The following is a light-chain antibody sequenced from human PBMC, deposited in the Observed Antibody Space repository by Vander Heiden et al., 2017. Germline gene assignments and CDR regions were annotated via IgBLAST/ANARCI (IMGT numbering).Light chain of an antibody. J-gene: IGKJ2*01. CDR3: QQSDNTPFT. Sequence: DIQMTQSPSSLSASVGDRVTITCRASQSISSHLNWYHQKPGKAPKLLIYSASSLQSGVPSRFSGSGSGTDFTLAISSLQPEDFATYYCQQSDNTPFTFGQGTKMEIK. CDR2: SAS. V-gene: IGKV1-39*01. CDR1: QSISSH.